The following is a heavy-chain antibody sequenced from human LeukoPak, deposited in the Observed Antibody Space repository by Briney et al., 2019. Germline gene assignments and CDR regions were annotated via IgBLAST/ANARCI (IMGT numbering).Heavy chain of an antibody. V-gene: IGHV3-49*04. D-gene: IGHD3-10*01. CDR3: TRDGSNYYSDY. CDR2: IRSKTYGGTT. J-gene: IGHJ4*02. Sequence: PGRSLSLSCTGSGFTFGDYAMSWVRQAPGKGLEWVGFIRSKTYGGTTEYAASMKGRFTISRDDSKSIAYLQMNSLKTEDTAVYCCTRDGSNYYSDYWGQGTLVTVSS. CDR1: GFTFGDYA.